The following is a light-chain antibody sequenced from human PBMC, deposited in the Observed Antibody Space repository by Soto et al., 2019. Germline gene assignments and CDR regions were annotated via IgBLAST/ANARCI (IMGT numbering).Light chain of an antibody. CDR2: DAS. Sequence: EIVLTQSPATLSLSPGERATLSCRASQSVSGHLAWYQQKPGQAPRLLIYDASNRATGVPARFSVSGSGTDFTLTISSLEPEDFAVYYSQQRSSWPMYTFGQGTKLEFK. CDR1: QSVSGH. V-gene: IGKV3-11*01. CDR3: QQRSSWPMYT. J-gene: IGKJ2*01.